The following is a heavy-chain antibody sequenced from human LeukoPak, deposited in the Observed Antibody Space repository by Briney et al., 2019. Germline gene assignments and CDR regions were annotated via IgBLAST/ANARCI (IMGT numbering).Heavy chain of an antibody. CDR3: ARHRFYDSSGYYEESYYFDY. D-gene: IGHD3-22*01. V-gene: IGHV4-59*08. CDR2: IYYSGST. CDR1: GGSISSYY. Sequence: SETPSLTCTVSGGSISSYYWSWIRQPPGKGLEWIGYIYYSGSTNYNPSLKSRVTISVDTSKNQFSLKLSSVTAADTAVYYCARHRFYDSSGYYEESYYFDYWGQGTLVTVSS. J-gene: IGHJ4*02.